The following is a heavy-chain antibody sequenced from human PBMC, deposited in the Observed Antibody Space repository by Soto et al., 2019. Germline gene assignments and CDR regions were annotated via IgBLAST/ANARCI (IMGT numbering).Heavy chain of an antibody. CDR3: ARPAYSYAYLSYTDY. V-gene: IGHV5-51*01. J-gene: IGHJ4*02. CDR2: IYPGDSET. D-gene: IGHD3-16*01. Sequence: GESLKISCKGSGYNFPNHWIGWVRQMPGKGLEWMAIIYPGDSETRYSPSFQGQVTISVDKSISTAYLQWSSLRASDSAMYYCARPAYSYAYLSYTDYWGLRTLVTASS. CDR1: GYNFPNHW.